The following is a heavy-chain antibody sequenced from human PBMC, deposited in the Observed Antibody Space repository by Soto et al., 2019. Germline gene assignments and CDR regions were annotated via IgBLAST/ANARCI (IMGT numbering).Heavy chain of an antibody. V-gene: IGHV3-9*01. CDR2: ISWNSETT. CDR1: GFTFHDHA. Sequence: PGGSLRLSCAASGFTFHDHAMHWVRQVPGKGLEWISGISWNSETTRYAESVKGRFTIARDTAKNSLDLQMNSLRVEDTALYYCAKDKAAAGAFNAFDVWGQGTMDTVS. D-gene: IGHD6-13*01. CDR3: AKDKAAAGAFNAFDV. J-gene: IGHJ3*01.